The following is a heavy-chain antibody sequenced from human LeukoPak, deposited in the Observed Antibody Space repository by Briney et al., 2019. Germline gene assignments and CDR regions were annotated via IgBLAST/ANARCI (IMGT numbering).Heavy chain of an antibody. J-gene: IGHJ4*02. CDR2: ISAYNGNT. D-gene: IGHD2-15*01. CDR3: AGGCSGGSCYSSPRPFDY. CDR1: GYTFTSYG. Sequence: ASVKVSCKASGYTFTSYGISWVRQAPGQGLEWMGWISAYNGNTNYAQKFQGRVTITADESTSTAYMELSSLRSEDTAVYYCAGGCSGGSCYSSPRPFDYWGQGTLVTVSS. V-gene: IGHV1-18*01.